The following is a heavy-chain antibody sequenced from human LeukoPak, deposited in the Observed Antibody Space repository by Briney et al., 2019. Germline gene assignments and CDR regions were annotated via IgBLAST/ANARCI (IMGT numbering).Heavy chain of an antibody. CDR2: ISWDGGST. CDR3: AKDMTGAGYSYGYDFDY. J-gene: IGHJ4*02. CDR1: EFTFDDYT. D-gene: IGHD5-18*01. Sequence: GGSLRLSCAASEFTFDDYTMHWVRQAPGKDLEWVSLISWDGGSTYYADSVKGRFTISRDNSKSSLYLQMNSLRTEDTALYYCAKDMTGAGYSYGYDFDYWGQGTLVTVSS. V-gene: IGHV3-43*01.